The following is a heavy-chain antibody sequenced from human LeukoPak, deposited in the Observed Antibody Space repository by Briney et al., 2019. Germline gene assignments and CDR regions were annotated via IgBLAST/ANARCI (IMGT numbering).Heavy chain of an antibody. CDR2: INHSGST. D-gene: IGHD2-15*01. Sequence: SETLSLTCAVYGGSFSGYYWSWIRQPPGKGLEWIGEINHSGSTYYNPSLKSRVTISVDTSKNQFSLKLSSVTAADTAVYYCARDSLGVGYCSGGSCYRWFDPWGQGTLVTVSS. J-gene: IGHJ5*02. CDR1: GGSFSGYY. CDR3: ARDSLGVGYCSGGSCYRWFDP. V-gene: IGHV4-34*01.